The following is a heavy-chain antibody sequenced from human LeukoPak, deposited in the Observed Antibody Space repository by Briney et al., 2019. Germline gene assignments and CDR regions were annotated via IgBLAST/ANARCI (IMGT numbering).Heavy chain of an antibody. D-gene: IGHD3-10*01. Sequence: SETLSLTCTVSGDSINSGGTYWSWVRQPAGKGLEWIGRIYSTGTTNYNPSLKSRVTISVDTSENQFSLELRSVTAADTAVYYCARTPVRAYYMDVWGKGTTVTVSS. J-gene: IGHJ6*03. CDR2: IYSTGTT. V-gene: IGHV4-61*02. CDR3: ARTPVRAYYMDV. CDR1: GDSINSGGTY.